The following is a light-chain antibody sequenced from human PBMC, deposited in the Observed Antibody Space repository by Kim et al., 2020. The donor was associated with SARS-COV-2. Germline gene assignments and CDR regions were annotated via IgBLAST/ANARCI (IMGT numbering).Light chain of an antibody. Sequence: PGQTARITCSGDTLPKQYAYWFQQKPGQAPVVVIYEDTERPSGIPERFSGSTSGTTVTLTISGVQAEDEADYYCQSADSTDTFWVFGGGTQLTVL. CDR2: EDT. CDR3: QSADSTDTFWV. J-gene: IGLJ3*02. V-gene: IGLV3-25*03. CDR1: TLPKQY.